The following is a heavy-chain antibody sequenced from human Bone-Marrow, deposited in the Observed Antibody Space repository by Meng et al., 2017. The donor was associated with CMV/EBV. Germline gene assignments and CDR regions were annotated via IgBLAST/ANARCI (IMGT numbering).Heavy chain of an antibody. Sequence: ASVKVSCKASGYTFTGYYMHWVRQAPGQGLEWMGWINPNSGGTNYAQKFQGRVTMTRDTSISTAYMELSSLRSEDTAVYYCARGPIPYYDSSGYSIWGQGTLVTVSS. CDR2: INPNSGGT. V-gene: IGHV1-2*02. CDR1: GYTFTGYY. D-gene: IGHD3-22*01. CDR3: ARGPIPYYDSSGYSI. J-gene: IGHJ4*02.